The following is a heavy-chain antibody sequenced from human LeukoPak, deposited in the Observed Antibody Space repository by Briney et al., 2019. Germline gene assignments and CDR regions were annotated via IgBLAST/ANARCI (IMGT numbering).Heavy chain of an antibody. J-gene: IGHJ6*02. Sequence: GGSLRLSCAASGFTFSNYALSWVRQAPGKGLEWVSAISGSGDDTYYADSVKGRFTISRDNSKKTLHLQMNSLRVEDTALYYCAEDVCGTTSCYGDFYSYGMDVWGQGTAVTVSS. CDR2: ISGSGDDT. CDR1: GFTFSNYA. D-gene: IGHD2-2*01. CDR3: AEDVCGTTSCYGDFYSYGMDV. V-gene: IGHV3-23*01.